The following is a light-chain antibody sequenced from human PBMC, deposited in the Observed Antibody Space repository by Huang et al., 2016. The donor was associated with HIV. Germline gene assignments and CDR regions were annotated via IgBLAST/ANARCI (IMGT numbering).Light chain of an antibody. V-gene: IGKV3-11*01. Sequence: EIVLTQSPATLSLSPGERATLSCRASQSISSDLAWYQQKPSQAPRLLIYEASNRANGIPARFSGSGSGTDFTLTISSLEPEDFAVDYCQQRSNWPKTFGQGTKLEIK. J-gene: IGKJ2*01. CDR2: EAS. CDR3: QQRSNWPKT. CDR1: QSISSD.